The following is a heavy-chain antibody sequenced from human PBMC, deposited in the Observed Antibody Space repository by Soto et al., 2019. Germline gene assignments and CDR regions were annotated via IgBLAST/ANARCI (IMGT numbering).Heavy chain of an antibody. CDR1: GYTFTSYA. Sequence: GASVKVSCKASGYTFTSYAMHWVRQAPGQRLEWMGWINAGNGNTKYSQKFQGRVTITRDTSASTAYMELSSLRSEDTAVYYCASYPFYSNYDYYYYGMDVWGQGTTVTVSS. D-gene: IGHD4-4*01. V-gene: IGHV1-3*01. J-gene: IGHJ6*02. CDR2: INAGNGNT. CDR3: ASYPFYSNYDYYYYGMDV.